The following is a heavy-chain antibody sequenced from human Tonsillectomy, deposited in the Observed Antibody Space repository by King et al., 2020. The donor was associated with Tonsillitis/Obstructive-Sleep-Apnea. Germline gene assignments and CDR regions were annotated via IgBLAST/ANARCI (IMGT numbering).Heavy chain of an antibody. Sequence: QLVQSGGDMVQPGRSLRLSCAASGFTFDSYGMHWVRQAPGKGLEWVAVISYDGRNKYYADSVRGRFSISRDNAKNTLFLEMSSLRAEDTAVYYCAKDKGRNRLLVFYFDHWGQGTLVTASS. D-gene: IGHD2-21*02. CDR2: ISYDGRNK. V-gene: IGHV3-30*18. CDR1: GFTFDSYG. CDR3: AKDKGRNRLLVFYFDH. J-gene: IGHJ4*02.